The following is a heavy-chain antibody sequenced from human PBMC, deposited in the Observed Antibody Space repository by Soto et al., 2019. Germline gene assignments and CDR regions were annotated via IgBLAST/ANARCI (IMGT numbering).Heavy chain of an antibody. V-gene: IGHV3-15*01. D-gene: IGHD5-18*01. CDR1: GFTFSNAW. J-gene: IGHJ4*02. CDR2: IKSKTDGGTT. Sequence: GGSLRLSCAASGFTFSNAWMSWVRQAPGKGLEWVGRIKSKTDGGTTDYAAPVKGRFTISRDDSKNTLYLQMNSLKTEDTAVYYCTTDRVYGYDYFDYWGQGTLVTVSS. CDR3: TTDRVYGYDYFDY.